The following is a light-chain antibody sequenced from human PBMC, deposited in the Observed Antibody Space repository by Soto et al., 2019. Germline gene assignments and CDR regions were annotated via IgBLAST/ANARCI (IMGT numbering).Light chain of an antibody. CDR1: NSNVGGYDF. V-gene: IGLV2-14*01. Sequence: QSVLTQPASVSGSPGQSITISCTGTNSNVGGYDFVSWYQQIPGKAPKLLIYEVNNRPSGVSNRFSGSKSDNTASLTISGLQAEDEADYYCSSFSSSSTLLIFGGGTKLTVL. CDR3: SSFSSSSTLLI. CDR2: EVN. J-gene: IGLJ2*01.